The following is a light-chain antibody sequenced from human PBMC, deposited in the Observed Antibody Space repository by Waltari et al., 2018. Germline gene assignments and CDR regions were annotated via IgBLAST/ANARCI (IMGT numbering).Light chain of an antibody. V-gene: IGKV1-9*01. CDR3: QELNTYPQSLT. CDR2: AAS. Sequence: DIQLTKSQSLLSASIGDRVTTTCRASQGISSYLAWYQQKPGKAPKLLIDAASTLQSGVPSRFSGSGSGTEFTLTISSLQPEDFATYYCQELNTYPQSLTFGGGTKVEI. CDR1: QGISSY. J-gene: IGKJ4*01.